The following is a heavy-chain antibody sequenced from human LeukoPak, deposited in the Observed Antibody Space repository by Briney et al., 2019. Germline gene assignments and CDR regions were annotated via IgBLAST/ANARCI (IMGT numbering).Heavy chain of an antibody. CDR3: ARGHTMVRGVMRGY. CDR1: GFTFSSYS. J-gene: IGHJ4*02. Sequence: GGSLRLSCAASGFTFSSYSMNWVRQAPGKGLEWVSYISSSGSTIYYADSVKGRFTISRDNAKNSLYLQMDSLRAEDTAVYYCARGHTMVRGVMRGYWGQGTLVTVSS. V-gene: IGHV3-48*04. CDR2: ISSSGSTI. D-gene: IGHD3-10*01.